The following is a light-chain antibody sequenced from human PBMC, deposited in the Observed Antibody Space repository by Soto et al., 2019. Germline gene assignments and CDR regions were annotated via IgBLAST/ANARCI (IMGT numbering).Light chain of an antibody. J-gene: IGLJ1*01. CDR1: SSDVGRYNY. CDR3: KSYTSSNTYV. CDR2: DVT. V-gene: IGLV2-14*01. Sequence: QPVLTQPASVSGSPGQSITISCTETSSDVGRYNYVSWYQQYPGEAPKFIIYDVTTRPPGVSNRFSGSKSGNTASLTISGLLAEDEADYYCKSYTSSNTYVFGTGTKVTVL.